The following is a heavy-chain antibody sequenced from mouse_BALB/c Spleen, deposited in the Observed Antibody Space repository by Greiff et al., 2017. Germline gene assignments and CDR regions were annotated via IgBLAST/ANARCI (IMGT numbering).Heavy chain of an antibody. D-gene: IGHD3-1*01. Sequence: DVKLVESGGDLVKPGGSLKLSCAASGFTFSSYGMSWVRQTPDKRLEWVATISSGGSYTYYPDSVKGRFTISRDNAKNTLYLQMSSLKSEDTAMYYCARHNSSGLRPYYYAMDYWGQGTSVTVSS. J-gene: IGHJ4*01. CDR1: GFTFSSYG. V-gene: IGHV5-6*02. CDR3: ARHNSSGLRPYYYAMDY. CDR2: ISSGGSYT.